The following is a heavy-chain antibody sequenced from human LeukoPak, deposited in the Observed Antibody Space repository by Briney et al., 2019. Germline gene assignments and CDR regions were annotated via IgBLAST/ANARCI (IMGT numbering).Heavy chain of an antibody. Sequence: SGGSLRLSCAASGFTFSSYAMSWVRQAPGKGLEWVSAISGSGGSTYYADSLKGRFTISRDNAKNSLYLQMNSLRAEDTAVYYCARDPGYYDSSGYRFDYWGQGTLVTVSS. CDR1: GFTFSSYA. CDR3: ARDPGYYDSSGYRFDY. V-gene: IGHV3-23*01. D-gene: IGHD3-22*01. CDR2: ISGSGGST. J-gene: IGHJ4*02.